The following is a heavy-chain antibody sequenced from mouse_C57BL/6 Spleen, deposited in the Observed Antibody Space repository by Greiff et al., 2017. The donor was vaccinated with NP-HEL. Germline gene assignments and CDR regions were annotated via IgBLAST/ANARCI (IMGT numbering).Heavy chain of an antibody. CDR2: ISYDGSN. CDR1: GYSITSGYY. J-gene: IGHJ2*01. Sequence: VQLKESRPGLVKPSQSLSLTCSVTGYSITSGYYWNWIRQFPGNKLEWMGYISYDGSNNYNPSLKNRISITRDTSKNQFFLKLNSVTTEDTATYYCARELGYFDYWGQGTTLTVSS. CDR3: ARELGYFDY. V-gene: IGHV3-6*01. D-gene: IGHD4-1*01.